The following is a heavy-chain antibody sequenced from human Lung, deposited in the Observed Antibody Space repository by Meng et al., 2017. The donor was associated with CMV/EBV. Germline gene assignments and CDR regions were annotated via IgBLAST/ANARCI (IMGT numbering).Heavy chain of an antibody. CDR1: GFTFSDCS. D-gene: IGHD3-22*01. Sequence: GESLKISCAASGFTFSDCSLNWVRQAPGKGLEWISYISFSGTTMYYADSVKGRFTISRDYAKNSLYLQMNSLRAEDTAVYYCARNWGYNDGTSYYWGMFDYWGQRTXVTVSS. J-gene: IGHJ4*02. V-gene: IGHV3-48*04. CDR2: ISFSGTTM. CDR3: ARNWGYNDGTSYYWGMFDY.